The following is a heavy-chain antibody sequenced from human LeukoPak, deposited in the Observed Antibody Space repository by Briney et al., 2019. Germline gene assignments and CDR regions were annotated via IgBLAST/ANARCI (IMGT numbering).Heavy chain of an antibody. V-gene: IGHV4-61*01. CDR3: ARGVVAARFWYDP. CDR1: GGSVSSGSYY. Sequence: SETLSLTCTVSGGSVSSGSYYWSWIRQPPGKGLEWIGYIYYSGSTNYNPSLKSRVTISVDTSKNQFSLKLSSVTAADTAVYYCARGVVAARFWYDPWGQGTLVTVSS. D-gene: IGHD2-15*01. J-gene: IGHJ5*02. CDR2: IYYSGST.